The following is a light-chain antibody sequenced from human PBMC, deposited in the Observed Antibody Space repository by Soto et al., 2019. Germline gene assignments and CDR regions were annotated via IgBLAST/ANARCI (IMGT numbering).Light chain of an antibody. CDR1: SSDGGGYNY. CDR3: SSYTSSSTLV. V-gene: IGLV2-14*03. CDR2: DVS. Sequence: QSALTQPASVSGSPGQSITISCTGTSSDGGGYNYVSWYQQHPGKAPKLIIYDVSNRPSGVSNRFSGSKSGNTASLTISGLQAEDEADYYCSSYTSSSTLVFGGGTKVTVL. J-gene: IGLJ2*01.